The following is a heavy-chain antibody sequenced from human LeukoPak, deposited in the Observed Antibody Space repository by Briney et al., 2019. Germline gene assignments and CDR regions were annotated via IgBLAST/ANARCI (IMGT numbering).Heavy chain of an antibody. CDR2: ISAYNGNT. Sequence: ASVKVSCKASGYTFTSYGISWVRQAPGQGLEWMGWISAYNGNTNYAQKLQGRVTMTTDTSTSTAYMELRSLRSDDTAVYYCARASSSWYGGINWFDPWGQGILVTVSS. CDR1: GYTFTSYG. D-gene: IGHD6-13*01. J-gene: IGHJ5*02. CDR3: ARASSSWYGGINWFDP. V-gene: IGHV1-18*01.